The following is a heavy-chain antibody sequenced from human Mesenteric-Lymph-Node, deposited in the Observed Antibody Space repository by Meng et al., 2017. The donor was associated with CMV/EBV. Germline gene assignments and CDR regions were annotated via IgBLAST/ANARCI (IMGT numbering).Heavy chain of an antibody. Sequence: GESLKISCAASGLSVSNNYMTWVRQAPGKGLEWVALTSYDGTKTYYADSVKGRFTISRDNSKNTLFLQMNSLRADDTAVYYCARSRLQYFDWLDGFDIWGQGTMVTVSS. CDR2: TSYDGTKT. J-gene: IGHJ3*02. V-gene: IGHV3-30-3*01. CDR1: GLSVSNNY. D-gene: IGHD3-9*01. CDR3: ARSRLQYFDWLDGFDI.